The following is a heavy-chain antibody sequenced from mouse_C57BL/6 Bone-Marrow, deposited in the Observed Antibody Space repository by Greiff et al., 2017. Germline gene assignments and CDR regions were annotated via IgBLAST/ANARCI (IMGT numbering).Heavy chain of an antibody. Sequence: EVQLVESGGGLVQPKGSLKLSCAASGFSFNTYAINWVRQAPGKGLEWVARIRSKSNNYATYSADSVKDRFTISRDDSESMLYLQMNNLKTEDTAMYYCVRHPLIYYYGSSYYWYFDVWGTGTTVTVSS. CDR3: VRHPLIYYYGSSYYWYFDV. D-gene: IGHD1-1*01. CDR2: IRSKSNNYAT. CDR1: GFSFNTYA. V-gene: IGHV10-1*01. J-gene: IGHJ1*03.